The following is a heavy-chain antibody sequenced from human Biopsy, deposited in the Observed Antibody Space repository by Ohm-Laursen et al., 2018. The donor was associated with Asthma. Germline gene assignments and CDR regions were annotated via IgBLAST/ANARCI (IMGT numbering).Heavy chain of an antibody. CDR2: ISGSGDST. CDR3: ARGDSSNWSHYYFDY. J-gene: IGHJ4*02. D-gene: IGHD3-22*01. Sequence: LSLTCAASGFTFSSYDMSWVRQAPGKGLEWVSAISGSGDSTYYADSVKGRFTISRDYSKNTLYLQMHSLRAEDTAVYYCARGDSSNWSHYYFDYWGQGTLVTVSS. V-gene: IGHV3-23*01. CDR1: GFTFSSYD.